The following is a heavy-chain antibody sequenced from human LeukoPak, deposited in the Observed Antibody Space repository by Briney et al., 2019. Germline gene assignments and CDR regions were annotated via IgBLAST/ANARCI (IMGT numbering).Heavy chain of an antibody. CDR1: GFIFSSSA. V-gene: IGHV3-23*01. Sequence: GGSLRLSCAASGFIFSSSAMSWVRQAPGKGLEWVSAISNNGGYTYYADSVQGRFTISRDNSKSTLCLQMNSLRAEDTAVYYCAKQLGYCSDGSCYFPYWGQGTLVTVSS. CDR2: ISNNGGYT. CDR3: AKQLGYCSDGSCYFPY. D-gene: IGHD2-15*01. J-gene: IGHJ4*02.